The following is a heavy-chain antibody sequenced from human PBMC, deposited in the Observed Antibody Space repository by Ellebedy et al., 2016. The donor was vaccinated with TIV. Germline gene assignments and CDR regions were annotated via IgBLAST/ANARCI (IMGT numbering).Heavy chain of an antibody. D-gene: IGHD6-19*01. CDR1: GFTFSNYA. J-gene: IGHJ4*02. CDR2: FSISDGIT. CDR3: ARDKGSGWFFFDY. Sequence: GESLKISXAASGFTFSNYAMSWVCQAPGKGLEWVSGFSISDGITKYADSVKGRFTISRDNSKNTLYLQMNSLRAEDTAIYYCARDKGSGWFFFDYWGQGTLVTVSS. V-gene: IGHV3-23*01.